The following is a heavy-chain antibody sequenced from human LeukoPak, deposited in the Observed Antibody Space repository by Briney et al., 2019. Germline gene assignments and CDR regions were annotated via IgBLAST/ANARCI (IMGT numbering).Heavy chain of an antibody. CDR3: ARGGVNTMVRGVIRYYCMDV. CDR2: ITGSGGST. J-gene: IGHJ6*03. D-gene: IGHD3-10*01. CDR1: GFTFSNYG. Sequence: GGTLRLSCAASGFTFSNYGLSWVRQAPGKGLEWVSGITGSGGSTYYADSVKGRFTISRDNSKNTLYLQMNSLRAEDTAVYYCARGGVNTMVRGVIRYYCMDVWGKGTTVTISS. V-gene: IGHV3-23*01.